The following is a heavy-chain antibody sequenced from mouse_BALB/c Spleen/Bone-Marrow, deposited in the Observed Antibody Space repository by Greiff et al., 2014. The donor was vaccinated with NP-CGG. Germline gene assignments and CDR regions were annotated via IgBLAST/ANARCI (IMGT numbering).Heavy chain of an antibody. CDR3: ARGLYYYGSNSNVDY. D-gene: IGHD1-1*01. V-gene: IGHV1-4*01. CDR2: INPSSGYT. Sequence: QVQLKQSGAELARPGASVKMSCKASGYTFTSYTMHWVKQRPGQGLEWIGYINPSSGYTNYNQKFKDKATLTADKSSSTAYMQLSSLTSEDSAVYYCARGLYYYGSNSNVDYWGQGTTLTVSS. CDR1: GYTFTSYT. J-gene: IGHJ2*01.